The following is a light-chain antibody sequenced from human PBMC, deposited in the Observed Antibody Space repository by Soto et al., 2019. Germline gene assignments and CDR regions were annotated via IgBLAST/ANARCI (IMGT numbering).Light chain of an antibody. J-gene: IGLJ2*01. CDR1: SSDVGGYKY. CDR3: ISYTSRTAVV. V-gene: IGLV2-14*01. CDR2: EVT. Sequence: QSALTQPASVSGSPGQSITISCTGTSSDVGGYKYVSWYQQHPGKAPRLMIYEVTNRTSGLSNRFSGSKSGNTASLTISGLQAEDEADYYCISYTSRTAVVFGVGTKQTVL.